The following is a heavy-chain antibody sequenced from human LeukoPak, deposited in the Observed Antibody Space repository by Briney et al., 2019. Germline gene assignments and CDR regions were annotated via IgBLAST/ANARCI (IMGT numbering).Heavy chain of an antibody. V-gene: IGHV3-66*01. CDR1: GGSFSGYY. D-gene: IGHD3-22*01. CDR2: IYSGGST. Sequence: PSETLSLTCAVYGGSFSGYYWSWLRQPPGKGLERVSVIYSGGSTYYADSVKGRFTISKDNSKNTLYLQMNSLRAEDTAVYYCARDFKSYYDSSGYYEPWGQGTLVTVSS. J-gene: IGHJ5*02. CDR3: ARDFKSYYDSSGYYEP.